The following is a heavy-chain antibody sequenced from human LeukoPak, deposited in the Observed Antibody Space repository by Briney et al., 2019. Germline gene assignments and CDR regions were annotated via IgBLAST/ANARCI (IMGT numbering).Heavy chain of an antibody. CDR3: ARPVERITIFGVPYRGYYYYMDV. D-gene: IGHD3-3*01. CDR2: IKQDGSEK. J-gene: IGHJ6*03. CDR1: GFTFSSYW. Sequence: PGGSLRLSCAASGFTFSSYWMSWVRRAPGKGLEWVANIKQDGSEKYYVDSVKGRFTISRDNAKNSLYLQMNSLRAEDTAVYYCARPVERITIFGVPYRGYYYYMDVWGKGTTVTVSS. V-gene: IGHV3-7*01.